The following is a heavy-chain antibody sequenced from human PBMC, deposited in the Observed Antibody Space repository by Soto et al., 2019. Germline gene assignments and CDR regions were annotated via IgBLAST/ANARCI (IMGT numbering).Heavy chain of an antibody. J-gene: IGHJ4*02. D-gene: IGHD3-10*01. CDR2: LFYGGTT. CDR3: ARHRGPAPVY. V-gene: IGHV4-39*01. Sequence: KPSEPLSLTCTVSGGSISGYYWTWIRQPPGKGLEWVGSLFYGGTTDYNPSLKSRLTMSLDTSKNHFSLKLRSVTAADTAVYYCARHRGPAPVYWGQGTLVTVSS. CDR1: GGSISGYY.